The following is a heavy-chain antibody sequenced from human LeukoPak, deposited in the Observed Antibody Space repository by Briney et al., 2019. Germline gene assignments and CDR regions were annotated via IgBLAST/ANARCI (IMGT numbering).Heavy chain of an antibody. V-gene: IGHV3-53*01. Sequence: GXXXRLSCAASGFNVSSNYMSWVRQAPGKGVEWVSVIYSGGSTYYADSGKGRLTISRENYKNTLYLQMNSLRAEDTAVYYCARKSSSSRGSVYWGQGTLVTVSS. D-gene: IGHD6-6*01. CDR2: IYSGGST. CDR3: ARKSSSSRGSVY. CDR1: GFNVSSNY. J-gene: IGHJ4*02.